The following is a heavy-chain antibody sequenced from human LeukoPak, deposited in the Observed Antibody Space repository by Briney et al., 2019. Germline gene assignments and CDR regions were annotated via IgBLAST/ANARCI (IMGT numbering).Heavy chain of an antibody. CDR3: ASLYGSGRRFDP. D-gene: IGHD3-10*01. Sequence: SETLSFTCTGAGGSISIGSYYWSWIREPAGNELEWIGRIHSSGSTDYNPSLKSRVTISVDTSKNQFSLKLSSVTAADTAVYYCASLYGSGRRFDPWGQGTLVTVSS. CDR1: GGSISIGSYY. J-gene: IGHJ5*02. V-gene: IGHV4-61*02. CDR2: IHSSGST.